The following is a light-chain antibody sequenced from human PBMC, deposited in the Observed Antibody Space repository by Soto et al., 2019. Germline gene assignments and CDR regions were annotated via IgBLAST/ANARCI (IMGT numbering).Light chain of an antibody. J-gene: IGLJ1*01. V-gene: IGLV1-40*01. CDR2: GNT. CDR3: QSYDSSLSASYV. Sequence: QAVLTQPPSVSGAPGQRVTISCTGSSSNIGAGYEVHWYQHLPGKAPKLLIYGNTNRPSGVPDRFSGSKSGTSASLAITGLQAEDAADYYCQSYDSSLSASYVFGGGTKLTVL. CDR1: SSNIGAGYE.